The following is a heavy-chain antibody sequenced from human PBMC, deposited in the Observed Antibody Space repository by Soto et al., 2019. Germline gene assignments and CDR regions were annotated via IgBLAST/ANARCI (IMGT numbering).Heavy chain of an antibody. CDR3: ARDLLGQQLVTGDSNWFDP. Sequence: SETLSLTCAVSSGSISSSNWWSWVRQPPGKGLEWIGEIYHSGSTNYNPSLKSRVTISVDKSKNQFSLKLSSVTAADTAVYYCARDLLGQQLVTGDSNWFDPWGQGTLVTVSS. J-gene: IGHJ5*02. D-gene: IGHD6-13*01. CDR2: IYHSGST. V-gene: IGHV4-4*02. CDR1: SGSISSSNW.